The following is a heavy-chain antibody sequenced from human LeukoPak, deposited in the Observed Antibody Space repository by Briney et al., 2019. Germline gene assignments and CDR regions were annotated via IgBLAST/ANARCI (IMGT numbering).Heavy chain of an antibody. CDR2: ISSSGTYI. Sequence: GGSLRLSCETSGFTFSKHALNWVRQAPGKGLEWVSSISSSGTYIYYADSLKGRFTISRDNAKNILSLQMSSLRAEDTAVYYCAKDELLWFGEFDWGQGTLVTVSS. V-gene: IGHV3-21*01. J-gene: IGHJ4*02. CDR1: GFTFSKHA. CDR3: AKDELLWFGEFD. D-gene: IGHD3-10*01.